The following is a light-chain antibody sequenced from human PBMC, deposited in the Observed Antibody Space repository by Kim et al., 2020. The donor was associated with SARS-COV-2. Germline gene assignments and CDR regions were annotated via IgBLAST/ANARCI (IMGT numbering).Light chain of an antibody. CDR3: QQYNSYPLT. J-gene: IGKJ4*01. Sequence: DIQMTQSPSTLSASVGDRVTITCRASQGISSWLTWYQQKPGKAPKLLIYKASSLESGVPSRFSGSGSGTEFTLTISSLQPDDFATYYCQQYNSYPLTFGGGTKREI. CDR2: KAS. CDR1: QGISSW. V-gene: IGKV1-5*03.